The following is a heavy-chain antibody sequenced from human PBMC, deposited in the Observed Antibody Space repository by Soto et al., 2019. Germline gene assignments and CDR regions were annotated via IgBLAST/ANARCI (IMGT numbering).Heavy chain of an antibody. V-gene: IGHV3-11*01. CDR1: GFTFSDYY. CDR2: ISSSGSTI. Sequence: PGGSLRLSCAASGFTFSDYYMSWIRQAPGKGLEWVSYISSSGSTIYYADSVKGRFTISRDNAKNSLYLQMNSLRAEDTAVYYCARGWDEDRGYSYGYAYYFYGMDVWGEGTTFTTSS. CDR3: ARGWDEDRGYSYGYAYYFYGMDV. D-gene: IGHD5-18*01. J-gene: IGHJ6*01.